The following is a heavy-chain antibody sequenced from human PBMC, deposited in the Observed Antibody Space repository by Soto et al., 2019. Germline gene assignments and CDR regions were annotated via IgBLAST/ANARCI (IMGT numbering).Heavy chain of an antibody. CDR3: TTDRPTYYYDSSGYYYGAKGLLHY. CDR1: GFTFSNAW. D-gene: IGHD3-22*01. J-gene: IGHJ4*02. Sequence: GGSLRLSCAASGFTFSNAWMNWVRQAPGKGLEWVGRIKSKTDGGTTDYAAPVKGRFTISRDDSKNTLYLQMNSLKTEDTAVYYCTTDRPTYYYDSSGYYYGAKGLLHYWGQGTLVTVSS. CDR2: IKSKTDGGTT. V-gene: IGHV3-15*07.